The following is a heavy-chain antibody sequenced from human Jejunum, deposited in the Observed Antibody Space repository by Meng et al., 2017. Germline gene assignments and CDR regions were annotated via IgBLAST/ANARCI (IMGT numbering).Heavy chain of an antibody. J-gene: IGHJ4*02. V-gene: IGHV3-23*01. Sequence: GESLKISCASSGFTFSSYAMSWVRQAPGKGLEWVSSISGSAGTTDYADSVKGRFTISSDNSKNTMFLLMSNLRAEDTAIYYCAKSPLYSTGWYGYYFDYWGQGTLVTVSS. D-gene: IGHD6-19*01. CDR1: GFTFSSYA. CDR2: ISGSAGTT. CDR3: AKSPLYSTGWYGYYFDY.